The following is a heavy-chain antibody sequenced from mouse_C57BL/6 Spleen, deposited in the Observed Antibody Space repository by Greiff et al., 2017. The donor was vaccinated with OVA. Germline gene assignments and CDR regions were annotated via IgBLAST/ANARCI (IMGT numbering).Heavy chain of an antibody. D-gene: IGHD2-5*01. V-gene: IGHV5-17*01. CDR1: GFTFSDYG. J-gene: IGHJ3*01. CDR2: ISSGSSTI. CDR3: ARSSNYAFAY. Sequence: EVKLVESGGGLVKPGGSLKLSCAASGFTFSDYGMHWVRQAPEKGLEWVAYISSGSSTIYYADTVKGRFTISRDNAKNTLFLQMTRLRSEDADMYYCARSSNYAFAYWGQGTLVTVSA.